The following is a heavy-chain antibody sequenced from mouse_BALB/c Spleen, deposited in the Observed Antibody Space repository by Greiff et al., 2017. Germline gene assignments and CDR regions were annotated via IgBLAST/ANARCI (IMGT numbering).Heavy chain of an antibody. V-gene: IGHV5-12-2*01. CDR1: GFTFSSYT. J-gene: IGHJ4*01. CDR2: ISNGGGST. CDR3: ARLLLLRAGAMDY. D-gene: IGHD1-1*01. Sequence: EVHLVESGGGLVQPGGSLKLSCAASGFTFSSYTMSWVRQTPEKRLEWVAYISNGGGSTYYPDTVKGRFTISRDNAKNTLYLQMSSLKSEDTAMYYCARLLLLRAGAMDYWGQGTSVTVSS.